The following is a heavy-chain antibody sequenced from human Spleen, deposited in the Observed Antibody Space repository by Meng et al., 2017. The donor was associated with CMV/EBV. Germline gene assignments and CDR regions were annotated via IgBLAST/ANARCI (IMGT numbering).Heavy chain of an antibody. Sequence: ASVKVSCKASGGTFSSYTISWVRQAPGQGLEWMGWINPNSGGTNYAQKFQGRVTMTRDTSISTAYMELSRLRSDDTAVYYCASGFEAGTTRFDYWGQGTLVTVSS. V-gene: IGHV1-2*02. J-gene: IGHJ4*02. CDR1: GGTFSSYT. CDR3: ASGFEAGTTRFDY. D-gene: IGHD1-7*01. CDR2: INPNSGGT.